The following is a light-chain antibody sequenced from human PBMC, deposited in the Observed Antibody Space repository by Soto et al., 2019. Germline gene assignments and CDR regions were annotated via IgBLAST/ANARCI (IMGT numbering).Light chain of an antibody. CDR1: SSDVGGYNF. CDR3: SSYAGRNNLV. CDR2: EVS. Sequence: QSALTQPPSASGSPGQSVTISCTGTSSDVGGYNFVSWYQQHPGKAPKLMIYEVSQRPSGVSDRFSGSKSGNTASLTVSGLQAEDEADYYCSSYAGRNNLVFGGGTNSPS. J-gene: IGLJ3*02. V-gene: IGLV2-8*01.